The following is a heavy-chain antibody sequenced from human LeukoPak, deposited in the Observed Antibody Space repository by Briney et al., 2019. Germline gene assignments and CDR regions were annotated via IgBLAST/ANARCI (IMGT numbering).Heavy chain of an antibody. CDR3: ARAGYYDSSGSFDY. CDR1: GGSFSGYY. CDR2: INHSGGT. V-gene: IGHV4-34*01. Sequence: PSETLSLTCAVYGGSFSGYYWSWIRQPPGKGLEWIGEINHSGGTNYNPSLKSRVTISVDTSKNQFSLKLSSVTAADTAVYYCARAGYYDSSGSFDYWGQGTLVTVSS. D-gene: IGHD3-22*01. J-gene: IGHJ4*02.